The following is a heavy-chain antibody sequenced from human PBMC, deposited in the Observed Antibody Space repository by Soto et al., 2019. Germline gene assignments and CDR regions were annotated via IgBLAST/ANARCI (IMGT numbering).Heavy chain of an antibody. J-gene: IGHJ5*02. D-gene: IGHD2-2*01. V-gene: IGHV4-30-2*01. CDR1: GGSISSGGYS. Sequence: LSLTCAVSGGSISSGGYSWSWIRQPPGKGLEWIGYIYHSGSTYYSPSLKSRVTISVDRSKNQFSLKLSSVTAADTAVYYCARVLSSTSYKRFWFDPWGQGTLVTVSS. CDR3: ARVLSSTSYKRFWFDP. CDR2: IYHSGST.